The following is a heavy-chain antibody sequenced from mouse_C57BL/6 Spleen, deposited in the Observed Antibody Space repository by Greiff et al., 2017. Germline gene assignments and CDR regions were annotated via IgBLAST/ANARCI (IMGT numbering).Heavy chain of an antibody. D-gene: IGHD2-5*01. Sequence: VQLQQSGGGLVKPGGSLKLSCAASGFTFSSYAMSWVRQTPEKRLEWVATISDGGSYTYYPDNVKGRFTISRDNAKNDRYLQMSHLKSEDTAMYYCARDDSIYDYYAMDYWGQGTSVAVSS. V-gene: IGHV5-4*01. J-gene: IGHJ4*01. CDR3: ARDDSIYDYYAMDY. CDR2: ISDGGSYT. CDR1: GFTFSSYA.